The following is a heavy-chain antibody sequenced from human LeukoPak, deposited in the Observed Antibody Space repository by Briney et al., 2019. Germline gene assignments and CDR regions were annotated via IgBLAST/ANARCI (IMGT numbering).Heavy chain of an antibody. Sequence: TSVKVSCKASGFTFTSSAMQWLRQARGQRLEWIGWIVVGSGNTNYAQKFQERVTITRDMSTSTAYMELSSLRSEDTAVYYCAANLKGYCTNGVCGFDYWGPGTLVTVSS. CDR2: IVVGSGNT. J-gene: IGHJ4*02. CDR1: GFTFTSSA. D-gene: IGHD2-8*01. V-gene: IGHV1-58*02. CDR3: AANLKGYCTNGVCGFDY.